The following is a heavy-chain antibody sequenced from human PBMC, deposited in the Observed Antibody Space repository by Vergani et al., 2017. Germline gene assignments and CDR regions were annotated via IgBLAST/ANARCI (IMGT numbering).Heavy chain of an antibody. CDR3: AKDWGWLGRQPFDY. J-gene: IGHJ4*02. Sequence: EVQLLESGGGLVQPGGSLRLSCAASGFTFSSYAMSWVRQAPGKGLEWVSAISGSGGSTYYADSVKGRFTNSRDNSKNTLYLQINSPGAEDTAVYYCAKDWGWLGRQPFDYWGQGTLVTVSS. D-gene: IGHD6-19*01. CDR2: ISGSGGST. CDR1: GFTFSSYA. V-gene: IGHV3-23*01.